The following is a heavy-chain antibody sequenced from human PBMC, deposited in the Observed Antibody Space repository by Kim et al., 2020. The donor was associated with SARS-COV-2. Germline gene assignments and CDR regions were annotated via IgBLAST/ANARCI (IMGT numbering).Heavy chain of an antibody. V-gene: IGHV3-11*04. CDR3: ARDSYYNDSSAYYKD. D-gene: IGHD3-22*01. CDR1: GFTFSDYY. Sequence: GGSLRLSCAASGFTFSDYYMSWIRQAPGKGLEWVSYISSSGSTIYYADSVKGRFTISRDNAKNSLYLQMNSLRAEDTAVYYCARDSYYNDSSAYYKDWGQGTLVTVAS. CDR2: ISSSGSTI. J-gene: IGHJ4*02.